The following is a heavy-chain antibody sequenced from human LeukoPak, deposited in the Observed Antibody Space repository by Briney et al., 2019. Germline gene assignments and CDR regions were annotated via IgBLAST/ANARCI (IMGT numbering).Heavy chain of an antibody. CDR1: GFTFDDYG. CDR3: ARSQAAAGKGGFDY. D-gene: IGHD6-13*01. J-gene: IGHJ4*02. Sequence: GGSLRLSCAASGFTFDDYGMSWVRQAPGKGLEWVSGINWNGGSTGYADSVKGRFTISRDNAKNSLYLQMNSLRAEDTAVYYCARSQAAAGKGGFDYWGQGTLVTVSS. V-gene: IGHV3-20*04. CDR2: INWNGGST.